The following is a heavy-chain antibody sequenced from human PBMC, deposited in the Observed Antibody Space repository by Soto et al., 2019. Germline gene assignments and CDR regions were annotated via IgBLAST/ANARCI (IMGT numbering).Heavy chain of an antibody. V-gene: IGHV1-18*01. CDR3: ARDPPHSSGWYAGFDP. CDR2: ISAYNGNT. Sequence: GASVKVSCKASGYTFTNFGISWVRQAPGQGLEWMGWISAYNGNTNYAQKFQGRVTMTTDTSTSTAYMEVRSLRSDDTAVYYCARDPPHSSGWYAGFDPWGQGTLVTVSS. D-gene: IGHD6-19*01. J-gene: IGHJ5*02. CDR1: GYTFTNFG.